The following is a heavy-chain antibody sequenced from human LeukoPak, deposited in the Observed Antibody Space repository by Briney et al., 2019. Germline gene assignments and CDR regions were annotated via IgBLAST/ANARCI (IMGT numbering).Heavy chain of an antibody. CDR1: GFTFSNYA. Sequence: PGGSLRLSCAASGFTFSNYALSWVRQAPGKGLEWVSGISGSGGGSFYADSVKGRFTISRDNSKKKLYLQMNSLRAEDTAVYYCAKGTDLLPGGYNYGHDYWGQGTLVTVSS. CDR2: ISGSGGGS. J-gene: IGHJ4*02. D-gene: IGHD5-18*01. CDR3: AKGTDLLPGGYNYGHDY. V-gene: IGHV3-23*01.